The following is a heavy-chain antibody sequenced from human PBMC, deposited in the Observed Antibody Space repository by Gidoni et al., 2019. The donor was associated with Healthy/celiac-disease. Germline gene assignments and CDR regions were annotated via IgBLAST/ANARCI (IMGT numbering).Heavy chain of an antibody. V-gene: IGHV1-3*01. CDR2: INAGNGNT. J-gene: IGHJ4*02. D-gene: IGHD3-22*01. Sequence: QVQLVLSGAEAKTPGAAVQVSGKASGYKFTSYATHWVRQAPGQRLEWMGWINAGNGNTKYSQKFQGRVTITRDTSASTAYMELSSLRSEDTAVYYCARDDYYDSSGYSGYWGQGTLVTVSS. CDR3: ARDDYYDSSGYSGY. CDR1: GYKFTSYA.